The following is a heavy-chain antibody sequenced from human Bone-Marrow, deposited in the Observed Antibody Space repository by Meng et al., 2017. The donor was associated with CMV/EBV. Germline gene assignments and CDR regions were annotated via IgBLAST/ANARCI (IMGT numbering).Heavy chain of an antibody. V-gene: IGHV1-18*01. J-gene: IGHJ5*02. Sequence: SCKASGYTFTSYGISWVRQAPGQGLEWMGWISAYNGNTNYAQKPQGRVTMTTDTSTSTAYMELRSLRSDDTAVYYCARDHSIKGFDPWGQGTLVTVSS. D-gene: IGHD2/OR15-2a*01. CDR3: ARDHSIKGFDP. CDR1: GYTFTSYG. CDR2: ISAYNGNT.